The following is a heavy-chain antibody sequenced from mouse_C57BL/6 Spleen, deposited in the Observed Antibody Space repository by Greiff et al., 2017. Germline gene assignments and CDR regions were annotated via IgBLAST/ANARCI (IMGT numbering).Heavy chain of an antibody. CDR3: ARHYDFYFDY. CDR1: GYAFSSSW. J-gene: IGHJ2*01. CDR2: IYPGDGDT. Sequence: QVQLQQSGPELVKPGASVKISCKASGYAFSSSWMNWVKQRPGKGLEWIGRIYPGDGDTNYNGRFKGKATLTADKSSSTAYMQLSSLTSEDSAVYFCARHYDFYFDYWGQGTTLTVSS. D-gene: IGHD2-4*01. V-gene: IGHV1-82*01.